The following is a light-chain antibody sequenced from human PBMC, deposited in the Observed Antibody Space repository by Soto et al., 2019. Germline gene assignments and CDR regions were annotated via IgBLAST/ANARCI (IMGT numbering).Light chain of an antibody. Sequence: EIVMTQSPATLSVSPGERATLSCRASQSVSSNLAWYQQKPGQAPRLLIYGASTRATGIPARFSGSGSGTEFTLTISSLQSEDFAVYYCHQYNNWARTFGQRTKVPIK. J-gene: IGKJ1*01. CDR3: HQYNNWART. CDR2: GAS. V-gene: IGKV3-15*01. CDR1: QSVSSN.